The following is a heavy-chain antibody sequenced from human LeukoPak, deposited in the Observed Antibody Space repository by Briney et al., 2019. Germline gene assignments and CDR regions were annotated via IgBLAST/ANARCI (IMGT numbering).Heavy chain of an antibody. D-gene: IGHD3-22*01. CDR1: GFTFSSYG. CDR2: ISYDGSNK. Sequence: GGSLRLSCAASGFTFSSYGMHWVRQAPGKGLEWVAVISYDGSNKYYADSVKGRFTISRDNSKNTLYLQMNSLRAEDTAVYYCARDRPGGSGYYFDYWGQGTLVTVSS. CDR3: ARDRPGGSGYYFDY. V-gene: IGHV3-30*03. J-gene: IGHJ4*02.